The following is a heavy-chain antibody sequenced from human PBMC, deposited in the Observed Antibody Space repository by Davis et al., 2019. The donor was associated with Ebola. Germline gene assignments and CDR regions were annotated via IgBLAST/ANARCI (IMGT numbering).Heavy chain of an antibody. CDR3: ARGEGYGDFAKYYFDY. V-gene: IGHV4-59*12. CDR2: IYYSGST. Sequence: PSETLSLTCTVSGGSISSYYWSWIRQPPGKGLEWIGYIYYSGSTNYNPSLKSRVTISVDTSKNQFSLKLSSVTAADTAVYYCARGEGYGDFAKYYFDYWGQGTLVTVSS. D-gene: IGHD4-17*01. CDR1: GGSISSYY. J-gene: IGHJ4*02.